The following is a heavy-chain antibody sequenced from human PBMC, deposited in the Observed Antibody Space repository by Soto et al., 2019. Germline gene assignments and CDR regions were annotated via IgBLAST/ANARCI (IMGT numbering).Heavy chain of an antibody. Sequence: ASVKVSCKVSGYTLTELSMHWVRQAPGKGLEWMGGFDPEDGETIYAQKFQGRVTMTEDTSTDTAYMELSSLRSEDTAVYYCATHQIAAAGMDVWGQGTTVTVSS. CDR2: FDPEDGET. J-gene: IGHJ6*02. D-gene: IGHD6-13*01. CDR1: GYTLTELS. V-gene: IGHV1-24*01. CDR3: ATHQIAAAGMDV.